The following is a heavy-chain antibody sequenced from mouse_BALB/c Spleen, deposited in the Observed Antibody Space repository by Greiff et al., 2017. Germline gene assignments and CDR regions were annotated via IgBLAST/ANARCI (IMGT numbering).Heavy chain of an antibody. V-gene: IGHV3-6*02. Sequence: EVKLQESGPGLVKPSQSLSLTCSVTGYSITSGYYWNWIRQFPGNKLEWMGYISYDGSNNYNPSLKNRISITRDTSKNQFFLKLNSVTTEDTATYYCLDGYYGAMDYWGQGTSVTVSS. CDR2: ISYDGSN. CDR3: LDGYYGAMDY. D-gene: IGHD2-3*01. CDR1: GYSITSGYY. J-gene: IGHJ4*01.